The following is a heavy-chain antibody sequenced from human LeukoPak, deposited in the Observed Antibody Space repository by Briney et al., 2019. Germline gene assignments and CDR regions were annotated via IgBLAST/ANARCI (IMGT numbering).Heavy chain of an antibody. Sequence: GGSLRLSCAASGFTFSSYAMHWVRQAPGKGLEWVAVISYDGSNKYYADSVKGRFTISRDNAKNSLYLQMNSLRAEDTAVYYCARTGYDSSGYYRFWGQGTLVTVSS. CDR3: ARTGYDSSGYYRF. D-gene: IGHD3-22*01. J-gene: IGHJ4*02. CDR2: ISYDGSNK. CDR1: GFTFSSYA. V-gene: IGHV3-30*04.